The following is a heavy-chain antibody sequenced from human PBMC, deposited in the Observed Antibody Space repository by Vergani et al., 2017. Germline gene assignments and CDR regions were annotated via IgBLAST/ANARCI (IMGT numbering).Heavy chain of an antibody. CDR1: GFPFSSYA. CDR2: ISRSGFNT. V-gene: IGHV3-23*01. CDR3: AKDLLGDSSDLDS. D-gene: IGHD3-22*01. Sequence: HLLESGGGLVQPGGSLRLSCAASGFPFSSYALTWVRQAPGKGLEWVSTISRSGFNTYYAYSVKGRFTVSRDNSKNTLFLQMNSLRAVDTAVYYCAKDLLGDSSDLDSWGPGTVVTVSS. J-gene: IGHJ4*02.